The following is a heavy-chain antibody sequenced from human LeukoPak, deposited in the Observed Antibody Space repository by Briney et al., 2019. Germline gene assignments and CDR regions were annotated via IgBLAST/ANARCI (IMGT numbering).Heavy chain of an antibody. D-gene: IGHD3-16*02. CDR3: ARVSFGGVIVINY. CDR2: IYYSGST. CDR1: GGSISSYY. J-gene: IGHJ4*02. V-gene: IGHV4-59*12. Sequence: PSETLSLTCTVSGGSISSYYWSWIRQPPGKGLEWIGYIYYSGSTNYNPSLKSRVTISVDTSKNQFSLKLSSVTAADTAVYYCARVSFGGVIVINYWGQGTLVTVSS.